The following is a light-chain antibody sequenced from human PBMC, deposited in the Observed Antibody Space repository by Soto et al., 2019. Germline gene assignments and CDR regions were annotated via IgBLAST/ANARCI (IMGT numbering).Light chain of an antibody. V-gene: IGKV1-39*01. CDR3: QQSYSTLLT. Sequence: DIQMAQSPSSLSASVGDRVTITCRASQSISSYLNWYQQKPGKAPKLLIYAASSSQSGVPSRFSGSGSGTDFTLTISSMQPEDFATYYCQQSYSTLLTFGGGTKVDI. CDR2: AAS. CDR1: QSISSY. J-gene: IGKJ4*01.